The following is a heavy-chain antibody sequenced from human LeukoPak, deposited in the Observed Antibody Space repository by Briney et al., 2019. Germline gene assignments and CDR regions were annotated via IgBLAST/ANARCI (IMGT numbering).Heavy chain of an antibody. CDR3: AREDYGDYGFDY. J-gene: IGHJ4*02. CDR1: GFTFSDYY. Sequence: PGGSLRLSCAASGFTFSDYYMSWIRQAPGKGLEWVSYISSSGSTIFYADSLRGRFTISRDNSKNSLYLQMNSLRAEDTAVYYCAREDYGDYGFDYWGQGTLVTVSS. V-gene: IGHV3-11*04. CDR2: ISSSGSTI. D-gene: IGHD4-17*01.